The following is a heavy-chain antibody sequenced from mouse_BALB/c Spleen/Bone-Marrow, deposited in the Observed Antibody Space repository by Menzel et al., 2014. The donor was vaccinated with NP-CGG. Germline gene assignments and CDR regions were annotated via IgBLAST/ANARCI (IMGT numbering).Heavy chain of an antibody. Sequence: EVKLMESGGGLVKPGGSLKLSCAVSGFTFSDYYMYWVRQNPEKRLEWVATINDGGSYTYYPDSVKGRFTISGDNAKNNLYLQMSSLKSEDTAMYYCARDGNFAMDYWGQGTSVTVSS. J-gene: IGHJ4*01. CDR3: ARDGNFAMDY. V-gene: IGHV5-4*02. CDR1: GFTFSDYY. CDR2: INDGGSYT. D-gene: IGHD2-1*01.